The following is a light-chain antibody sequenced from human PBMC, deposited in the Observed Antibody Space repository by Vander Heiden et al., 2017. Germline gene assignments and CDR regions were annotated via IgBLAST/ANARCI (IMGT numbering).Light chain of an antibody. CDR1: NIGSKS. CDR2: EDS. J-gene: IGLJ2*01. V-gene: IGLV3-21*02. CDR3: QVWDYTSDRVYVV. Sequence: SYVLTQPPSVSVAPGQTARITCGGTNIGSKSVHWYQQKPGQAPVLAVYEDSDRPSGIPERFSGSNSGNTATLTIGRVEAGDEADYYCQVWDYTSDRVYVVFGGGTKLTVL.